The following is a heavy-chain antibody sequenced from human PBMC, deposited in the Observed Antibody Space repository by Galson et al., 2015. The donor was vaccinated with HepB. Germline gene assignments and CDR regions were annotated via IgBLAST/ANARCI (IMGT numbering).Heavy chain of an antibody. J-gene: IGHJ5*02. D-gene: IGHD6-19*01. CDR2: FDPEDGET. CDR3: ATAVTGGWYLENRFDP. V-gene: IGHV1-24*01. CDR1: GYTFTRYP. Sequence: SVKVSCKASGYTFTRYPISWVRQAPGQGLEWMGGFDPEDGETIYAQKFQGRVTMTEDTSTDTAYMELSSLRSEDTAVYYCATAVTGGWYLENRFDPWGQGTLVTVSS.